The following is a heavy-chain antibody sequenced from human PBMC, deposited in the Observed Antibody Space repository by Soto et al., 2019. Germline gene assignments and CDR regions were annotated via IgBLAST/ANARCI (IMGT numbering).Heavy chain of an antibody. CDR2: IIPIFGTA. CDR3: AKHYDRSGYYYRGLDY. V-gene: IGHV1-69*13. CDR1: GGTFSSYA. Sequence: SVKVSCKASGGTFSSYAISWVRQAPGQGLEWMGGIIPIFGTADYAQKFQGRVTITADESTSTAYMELSSLRSEDTAVYYCAKHYDRSGYYYRGLDYWGQGTLVTVSS. D-gene: IGHD3-22*01. J-gene: IGHJ4*02.